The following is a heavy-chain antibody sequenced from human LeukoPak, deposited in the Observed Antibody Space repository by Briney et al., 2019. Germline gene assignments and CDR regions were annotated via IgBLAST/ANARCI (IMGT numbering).Heavy chain of an antibody. CDR3: AREYVDIVPMGSFDY. CDR1: GFTFSNYY. Sequence: PGGSLRLSCAASGFTFSNYYMSWIRQAPGKGLVWVSYISSRSSNKEYADSVKGRFTISRDNSKNSLFLQMDSLRAEDSAVYYCAREYVDIVPMGSFDYWGQGTLVTVSS. J-gene: IGHJ4*02. CDR2: ISSRSSNK. D-gene: IGHD5-12*01. V-gene: IGHV3-11*04.